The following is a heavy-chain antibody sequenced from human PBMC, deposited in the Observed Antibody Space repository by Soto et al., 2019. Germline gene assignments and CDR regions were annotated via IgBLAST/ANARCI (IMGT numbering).Heavy chain of an antibody. CDR2: IIPIFGTA. CDR1: GGTFSSYA. J-gene: IGHJ3*02. V-gene: IGHV1-69*13. CDR3: ARDLYYYDSSGYYHDAFDI. Sequence: GASVKVSCKASGGTFSSYAISWVRQAPGQGLEWMGGIIPIFGTANYAQKFQGRVTITADESTSTAYMELSSLRSEDTAVYYCARDLYYYDSSGYYHDAFDIWGQGTMVTVSS. D-gene: IGHD3-22*01.